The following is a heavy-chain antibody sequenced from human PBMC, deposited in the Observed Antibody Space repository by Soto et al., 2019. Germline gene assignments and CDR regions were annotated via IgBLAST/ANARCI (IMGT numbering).Heavy chain of an antibody. CDR2: ISSSSSYI. J-gene: IGHJ6*03. D-gene: IGHD5-18*01. Sequence: EVQLVESGGGLVKPGGSLRLSCAASGFTFSSYSMNWVRQAPGKGLEWVSSISSSSSYIYYADSVKGRFTISRDNAKXXXXXXMXXLRAEDTAVYYCARGYSYGYGYYYYMDVWGKGTTVTVSS. CDR3: ARGYSYGYGYYYYMDV. V-gene: IGHV3-21*01. CDR1: GFTFSSYS.